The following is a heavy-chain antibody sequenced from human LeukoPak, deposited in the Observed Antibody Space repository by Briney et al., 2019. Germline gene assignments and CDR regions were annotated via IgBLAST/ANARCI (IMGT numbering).Heavy chain of an antibody. Sequence: SETLSLTCTVSGGSVSSGSYYWSWIRQPPGKGLEWIGYIYYSGSTNYNPSLKSRVTISVDTSKNQFSLKLSSVTAADTAVYYCARAHITMVRGVIIPRHFDYWGQETLVTVSS. CDR2: IYYSGST. CDR1: GGSVSSGSYY. D-gene: IGHD3-10*01. J-gene: IGHJ4*02. V-gene: IGHV4-61*01. CDR3: ARAHITMVRGVIIPRHFDY.